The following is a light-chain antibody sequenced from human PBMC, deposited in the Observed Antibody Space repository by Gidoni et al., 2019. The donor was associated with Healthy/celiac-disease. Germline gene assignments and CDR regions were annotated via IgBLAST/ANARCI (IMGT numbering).Light chain of an antibody. J-gene: IGKJ1*01. V-gene: IGKV1D-8*01. CDR3: QQYYSVPWT. CDR1: HGISSY. Sequence: VICMTQSPSLLSASTADSVTISFRMSHGISSYLAWYQQKPRKDPELLIYAASTLQSGVPSRFSGSGSGTEFTRTISSLQYENFATYYCQQYYSVPWTFGQGTKVEIK. CDR2: AAS.